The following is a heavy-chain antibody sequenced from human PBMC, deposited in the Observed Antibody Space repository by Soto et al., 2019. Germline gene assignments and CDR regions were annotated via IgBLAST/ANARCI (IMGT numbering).Heavy chain of an antibody. D-gene: IGHD3-16*01. J-gene: IGHJ6*03. CDR1: GYTFTSYH. CDR3: ARGKGGNNYYYMGV. V-gene: IGHV1-8*01. CDR2: MNPNSGNT. Sequence: GASVKVSCKASGYTFTSYHINWVRQATGQGLEWMGWMNPNSGNTGYAQKFQGRVTMTRNTSISTAYMELSSLRSEDTAVYYCARGKGGNNYYYMGVWGKGTTVTVSS.